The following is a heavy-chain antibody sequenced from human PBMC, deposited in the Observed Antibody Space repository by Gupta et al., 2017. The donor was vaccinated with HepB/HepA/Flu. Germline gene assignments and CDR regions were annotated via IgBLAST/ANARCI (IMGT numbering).Heavy chain of an antibody. Sequence: EVQLVQSGAEVKKPGESLKISCKGSGYSFTSYWIGWVRQMPGKGLEWMGIIYPGDSDTRYSPSLQGQVTISADKSISTAYLQWSSLKASDTAMYYCARHGRSDFWSGCIIGNWFDPWGQGTLVTVSS. CDR3: ARHGRSDFWSGCIIGNWFDP. J-gene: IGHJ5*02. D-gene: IGHD3-3*01. V-gene: IGHV5-51*01. CDR1: GYSFTSYW. CDR2: IYPGDSDT.